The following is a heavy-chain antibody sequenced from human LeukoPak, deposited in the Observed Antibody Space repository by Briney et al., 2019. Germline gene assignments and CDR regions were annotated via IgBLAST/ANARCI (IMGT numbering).Heavy chain of an antibody. D-gene: IGHD5-12*01. CDR3: ARGNSGYDSVFDY. J-gene: IGHJ4*02. CDR2: INPNSGGT. V-gene: IGHV1-2*06. Sequence: ASVKVSCKASGYTFTGYYMHWVRQAPGQGLEWMGRINPNSGGTNYAQKFQGRVTTTRDTSISTAYMELSRLRSDDTAVYYCARGNSGYDSVFDYWGQETLVTVSS. CDR1: GYTFTGYY.